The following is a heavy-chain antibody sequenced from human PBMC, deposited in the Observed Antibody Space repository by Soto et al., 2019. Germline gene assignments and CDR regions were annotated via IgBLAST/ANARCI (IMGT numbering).Heavy chain of an antibody. J-gene: IGHJ4*02. CDR2: IIPIFGTA. CDR3: AKDPIAAAGKGY. Sequence: SVKVSCKASGGTFSSYAISWVRQAPGQGLEWMGGIIPIFGTANYAQKFQGRVTITADESTSTAYMELSSLRSEDTAVYYCAKDPIAAAGKGYWGQGTLVTVSS. CDR1: GGTFSSYA. D-gene: IGHD6-13*01. V-gene: IGHV1-69*13.